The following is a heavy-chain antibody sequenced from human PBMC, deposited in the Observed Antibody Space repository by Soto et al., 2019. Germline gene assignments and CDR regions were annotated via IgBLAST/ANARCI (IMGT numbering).Heavy chain of an antibody. CDR1: GDSITGGGYY. J-gene: IGHJ4*02. CDR2: VYYTGTT. CDR3: ARGAPRGRGVPTYLHY. V-gene: IGHV4-31*03. D-gene: IGHD3-10*01. Sequence: SETLSLTCTVSGDSITGGGYYWNWVRQLPGKGLEWIGCVYYTGTTYYNPSLKSRITISIDSSKNQFSLTLSSVTAADTALYICARGAPRGRGVPTYLHYWGQGTLVTVSS.